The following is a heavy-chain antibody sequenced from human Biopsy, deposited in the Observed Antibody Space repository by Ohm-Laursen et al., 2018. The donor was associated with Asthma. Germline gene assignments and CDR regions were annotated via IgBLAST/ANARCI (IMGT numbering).Heavy chain of an antibody. CDR3: ARVKDGYNFDY. Sequence: SDTLSLTCAVSGGSIGSGGYSWSWIRQPPGKGLGWIGYIYHSGSTYYNPSLKSRVTISVDRSKNQFSLKLSSVTAADTAVYYCARVKDGYNFDYWGQGTLVTVSS. CDR1: GGSIGSGGYS. CDR2: IYHSGST. J-gene: IGHJ4*02. D-gene: IGHD5-24*01. V-gene: IGHV4-30-2*01.